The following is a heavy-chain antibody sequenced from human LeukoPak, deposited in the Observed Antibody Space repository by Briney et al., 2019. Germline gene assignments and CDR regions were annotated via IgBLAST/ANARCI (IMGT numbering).Heavy chain of an antibody. CDR2: INHSGST. D-gene: IGHD2-21*02. Sequence: SETLSLTCAVYGGSFSGYYWSWIRQPPGKGLEWIGEINHSGSTNYNPSLKSRVTISVDTSKNQFSLKLSSVTAADTAAYYCARGGGATYCGGDCYMYYFDYWGQGTLVTVSS. CDR1: GGSFSGYY. V-gene: IGHV4-34*01. J-gene: IGHJ4*02. CDR3: ARGGGATYCGGDCYMYYFDY.